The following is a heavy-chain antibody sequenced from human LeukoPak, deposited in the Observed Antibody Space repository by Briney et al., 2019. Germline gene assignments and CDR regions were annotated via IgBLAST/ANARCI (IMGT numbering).Heavy chain of an antibody. Sequence: GGSLRLSCAASGFTFKDAWMSWVRQAPGKGLEWVAVISDDGNNEKYADSVKGRFTVSRDNSRNTLYLQMNSLRGEDTAVYYCAKGCAGGGSCYILDNWGQGTLVTVSA. CDR2: ISDDGNNE. V-gene: IGHV3-30*18. CDR1: GFTFKDAW. D-gene: IGHD2-15*01. CDR3: AKGCAGGGSCYILDN. J-gene: IGHJ4*02.